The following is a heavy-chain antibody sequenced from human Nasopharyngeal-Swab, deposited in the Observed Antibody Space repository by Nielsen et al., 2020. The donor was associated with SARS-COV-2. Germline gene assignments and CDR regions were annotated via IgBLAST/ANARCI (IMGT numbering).Heavy chain of an antibody. CDR1: GFSISTSGVG. CDR2: IYWDDDK. Sequence: SGPTLVQPTQTLTLTCTFSGFSISTSGVGVGWVRQPPGKALEWLALIYWDDDKRYSPSLKSRLAISKDTSKNQVVLTLINMDPVDTATYYCAHRSTADGSGAYMDVWGKGTAVTVSS. D-gene: IGHD3-10*01. V-gene: IGHV2-5*02. CDR3: AHRSTADGSGAYMDV. J-gene: IGHJ6*03.